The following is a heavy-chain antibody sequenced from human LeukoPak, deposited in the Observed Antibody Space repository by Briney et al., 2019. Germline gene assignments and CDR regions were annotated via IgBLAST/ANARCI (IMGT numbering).Heavy chain of an antibody. CDR3: ARVGEKWGGAFDI. J-gene: IGHJ3*02. V-gene: IGHV3-21*01. CDR1: GFTFSSYS. Sequence: GGSLRLSCAASGFTFSSYSMNWVRQAPGKGLEWVSSISSSSSYIYYADSVKGRFTISRDNAKNSLYLQMNGLRAEDTAVYYCARVGEKWGGAFDIWGQGTMVTVSS. D-gene: IGHD3-10*01. CDR2: ISSSSSYI.